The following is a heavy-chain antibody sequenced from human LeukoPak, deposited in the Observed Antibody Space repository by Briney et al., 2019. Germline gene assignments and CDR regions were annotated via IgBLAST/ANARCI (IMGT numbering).Heavy chain of an antibody. V-gene: IGHV3-33*06. Sequence: PGRSLRLSCAASGFTFSSYGMHWVRQAPGKGLEWVAVIWYDGSNKYYADSVKGRFTISRDNSKNTLYLQMNSLRAEDTAVYYCAKPGIAAAFDYWGQGTPVTVSS. D-gene: IGHD6-13*01. CDR1: GFTFSSYG. CDR3: AKPGIAAAFDY. J-gene: IGHJ4*02. CDR2: IWYDGSNK.